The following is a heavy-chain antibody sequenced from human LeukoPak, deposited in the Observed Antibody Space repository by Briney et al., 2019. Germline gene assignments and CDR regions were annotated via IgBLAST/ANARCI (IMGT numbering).Heavy chain of an antibody. J-gene: IGHJ4*02. CDR1: GFTFSSYA. CDR2: IYSGGNT. Sequence: GGSLRLSCAASGFTFSSYAMSWVRQAPGKGLEWVSFIYSGGNTHYSDSVKGRFTISRDNSKNTLYLQMNSLRAEDTAVYYCARRAGEYSRPYDYWGQGTLVTVSS. D-gene: IGHD2/OR15-2a*01. V-gene: IGHV3-23*05. CDR3: ARRAGEYSRPYDY.